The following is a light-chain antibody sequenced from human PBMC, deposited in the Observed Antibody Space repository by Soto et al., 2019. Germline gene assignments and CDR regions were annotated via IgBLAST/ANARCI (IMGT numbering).Light chain of an antibody. Sequence: QSALTQPRSVSGSPGQSVTISCTGTSSDVGGYNYVSWYQQHPGKAPKLMIYDVSKRPSGVPDRFSGSKSGNTASLTISGLQAEDEADYYCCSYAGGYTWVFGVGTKLTVL. J-gene: IGLJ3*02. CDR3: CSYAGGYTWV. CDR1: SSDVGGYNY. V-gene: IGLV2-11*01. CDR2: DVS.